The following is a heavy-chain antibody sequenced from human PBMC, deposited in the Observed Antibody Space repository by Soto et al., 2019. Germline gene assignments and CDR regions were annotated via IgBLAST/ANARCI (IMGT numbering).Heavy chain of an antibody. J-gene: IGHJ4*02. CDR2: ISAYNSHP. CDR1: GYTFTTSG. Sequence: QVQLVPSGAEVKKPGASVTVSCKASGYTFTTSGIRWVRQAPGQGLEWMGWISAYNSHPNYAQKHQGGVTMTTDTATSTAYMERRSRRSDDTAVDYCARESGTTYTPDYWGQGTLVTVSS. CDR3: ARESGTTYTPDY. V-gene: IGHV1-18*04. D-gene: IGHD1-7*01.